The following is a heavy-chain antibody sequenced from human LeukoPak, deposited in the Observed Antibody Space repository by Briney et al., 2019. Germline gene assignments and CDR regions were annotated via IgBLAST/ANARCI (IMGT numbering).Heavy chain of an antibody. V-gene: IGHV4-39*01. CDR2: IYYSGST. Sequence: SETLSLTCAVSGGSISSSSYYWGWIRQPPGKGLEWIASIYYSGSTYFNPSLKSRVTISVDTSKNQFSLKLSSVTAADTAVYYCARGRSDYGNSDYYYYMDVWGKGTTVTVSS. D-gene: IGHD4-11*01. J-gene: IGHJ6*03. CDR1: GGSISSSSYY. CDR3: ARGRSDYGNSDYYYYMDV.